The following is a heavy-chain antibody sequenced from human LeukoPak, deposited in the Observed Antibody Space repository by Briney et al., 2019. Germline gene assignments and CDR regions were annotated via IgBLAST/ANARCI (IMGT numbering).Heavy chain of an antibody. J-gene: IGHJ4*02. CDR1: GYSFTSYW. CDR3: ARGEYYDILTGYFED. V-gene: IGHV5-51*01. CDR2: IYPGGSDI. Sequence: GESLKISCKGSGYSFTSYWIGWVRQMPGKGLEWMGTIYPGGSDIRYSPSFQGQVTISADKSISTAYLQWSSLKASDTAMYYCARGEYYDILTGYFEDWGQGTLVTVSS. D-gene: IGHD3-9*01.